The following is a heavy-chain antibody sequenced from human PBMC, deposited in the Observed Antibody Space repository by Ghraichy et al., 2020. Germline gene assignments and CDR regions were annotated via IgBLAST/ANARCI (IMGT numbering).Heavy chain of an antibody. CDR3: AGSSGWSSWSSNRDY. J-gene: IGHJ4*02. D-gene: IGHD6-19*01. CDR2: INSDGSST. V-gene: IGHV3-74*01. CDR1: GFTFSSYW. Sequence: GGSLRLSCAASGFTFSSYWMHWVRQAPGKGLVWVSRINSDGSSTSYADSVKGRFTISRDNAKNTLYLQMNSLRAEDTAVYYCAGSSGWSSWSSNRDYWGQGTLVTVSS.